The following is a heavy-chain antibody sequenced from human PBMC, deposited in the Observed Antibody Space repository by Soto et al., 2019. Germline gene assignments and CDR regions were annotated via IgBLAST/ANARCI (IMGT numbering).Heavy chain of an antibody. CDR2: ISAYNGNT. CDR1: GYTFTSYG. D-gene: IGHD2-2*01. CDR3: ARAHCSSTSCYGGVYWLDP. V-gene: IGHV1-18*01. J-gene: IGHJ5*02. Sequence: QVQLVQSGAEVKKPGASVKVSCKASGYTFTSYGISWVRQAPGQGLEWMGWISAYNGNTNYAQKLQGRVTMTTDTSTSTAYMELRSLSSDDTAGYYCARAHCSSTSCYGGVYWLDPCGQGTLVTVSS.